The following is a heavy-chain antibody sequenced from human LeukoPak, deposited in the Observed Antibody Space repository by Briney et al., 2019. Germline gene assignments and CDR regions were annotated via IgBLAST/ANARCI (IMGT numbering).Heavy chain of an antibody. Sequence: GGSLRLSCAAPGFIFDNYAVHWVRQAPGKGLEWVSLISGDGGSTFYADSVRGRFTISRDNTRKSLSLQMSSLRSEDTALYYCARESETSGWYDYWGQGTLVTVSS. CDR1: GFIFDNYA. D-gene: IGHD6-19*01. CDR2: ISGDGGST. J-gene: IGHJ4*02. CDR3: ARESETSGWYDY. V-gene: IGHV3-43*02.